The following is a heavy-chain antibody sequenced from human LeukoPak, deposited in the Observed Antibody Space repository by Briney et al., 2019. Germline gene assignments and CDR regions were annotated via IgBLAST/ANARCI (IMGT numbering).Heavy chain of an antibody. J-gene: IGHJ3*02. CDR1: GGSISSYY. CDR3: ARDLPDILTGRRAFDI. D-gene: IGHD3-9*01. Sequence: SETLSLTCTVSGGSISSYYWSWIRQPPGKGLEWIGYIYYSGSTNYNPSLKSRVTISVDTSKNQFSLKLSSVTAADTAVYYCARDLPDILTGRRAFDIWGQGTMVTVSS. V-gene: IGHV4-59*01. CDR2: IYYSGST.